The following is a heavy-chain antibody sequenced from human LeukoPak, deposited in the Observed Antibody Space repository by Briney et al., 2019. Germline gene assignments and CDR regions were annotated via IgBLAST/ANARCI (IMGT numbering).Heavy chain of an antibody. V-gene: IGHV3-53*01. D-gene: IGHD6-13*01. Sequence: GGSLRLSCAASGFTVSSNFMSWVRQAPGQGLEWVSVIYSGGSTYYADSVKGRFTISRDNSKNTLYLQMNSLRAEDTAVYYCATDGDSSSWYFEYWGQGTLVTVSS. CDR3: ATDGDSSSWYFEY. J-gene: IGHJ4*02. CDR2: IYSGGST. CDR1: GFTVSSNF.